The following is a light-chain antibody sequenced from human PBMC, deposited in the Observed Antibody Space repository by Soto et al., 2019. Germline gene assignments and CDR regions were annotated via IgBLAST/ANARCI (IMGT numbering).Light chain of an antibody. CDR1: QSFTSY. CDR3: QQRHSTPRT. CDR2: ATS. Sequence: DMNMTNAASSLSASVGDRVTITCRASQSFTSYLNWYPQKRGHSPKLLIYATSSLQSGVPSRFSGSGSGTDFTLTISSMQPENFAHNYCQQRHSTPRTFDQGTQVDIK. J-gene: IGKJ1*01. V-gene: IGKV1-39*01.